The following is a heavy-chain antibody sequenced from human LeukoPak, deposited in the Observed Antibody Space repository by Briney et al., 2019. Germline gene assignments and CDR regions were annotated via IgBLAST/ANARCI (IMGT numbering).Heavy chain of an antibody. Sequence: GGSLRLSCAASGFTFSSYAMHWVRQAPGKGLEWVAVISYDGSNKYYADSVKGRFTISRDNSKNSLYLQTNSLRAEDTAMYYCARGDGVGRTNGGYYFAYWGQGTLVTVSS. CDR3: ARGDGVGRTNGGYYFAY. CDR2: ISYDGSNK. CDR1: GFTFSSYA. V-gene: IGHV3-30-3*01. J-gene: IGHJ4*02. D-gene: IGHD2-8*01.